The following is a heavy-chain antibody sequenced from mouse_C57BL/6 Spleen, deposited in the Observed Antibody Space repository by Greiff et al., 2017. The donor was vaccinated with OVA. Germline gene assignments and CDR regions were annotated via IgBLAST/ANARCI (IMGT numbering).Heavy chain of an antibody. CDR3: ARDHIYCYGRGWYFDV. CDR1: GFTFSSYA. D-gene: IGHD1-1*01. Sequence: EVKVVESGGGLVKPGGSLKLSCAASGFTFSSYAMSWVRQTPEKRLEWVATISDGGSYTYYPDNVKGRFTISRDNAKNNLYLQMSHLKSEDTAMYYCARDHIYCYGRGWYFDVWGTGTTVTVSS. CDR2: ISDGGSYT. J-gene: IGHJ1*03. V-gene: IGHV5-4*01.